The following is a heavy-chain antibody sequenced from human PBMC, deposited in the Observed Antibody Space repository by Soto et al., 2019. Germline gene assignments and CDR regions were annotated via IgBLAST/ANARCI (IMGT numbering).Heavy chain of an antibody. V-gene: IGHV4-30-4*01. J-gene: IGHJ2*01. CDR3: ARDGDYYDSSGYEWYFDL. CDR1: GGSISSGDYY. CDR2: IYYSGST. Sequence: QVQLQESGPGLVKPSQTLSLTCTVSGGSISSGDYYWSWIRQPPGKGLEWIGYIYYSGSTYYNPSLKSRVTISVDTSKNQFSLKLSSVTAADTAVYYCARDGDYYDSSGYEWYFDLWGRGTLVTVSS. D-gene: IGHD3-22*01.